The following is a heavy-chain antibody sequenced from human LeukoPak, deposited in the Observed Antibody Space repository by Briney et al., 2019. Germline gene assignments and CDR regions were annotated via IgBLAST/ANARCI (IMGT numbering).Heavy chain of an antibody. J-gene: IGHJ4*02. CDR1: GFTFSTYW. Sequence: GSLRLSCAASGFTFSTYWMTWVRQAPGKGLEWVANINQDGSKINYVDCVKGRFTISRDNAKNSLYLQMNSLRAEDTAVYYCASDNTYSSGGNYYDRFDYWGQGTLVTVSS. CDR2: INQDGSKI. D-gene: IGHD3-22*01. V-gene: IGHV3-7*01. CDR3: ASDNTYSSGGNYYDRFDY.